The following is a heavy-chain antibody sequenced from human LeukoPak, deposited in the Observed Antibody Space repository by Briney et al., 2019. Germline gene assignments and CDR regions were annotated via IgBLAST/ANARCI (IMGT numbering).Heavy chain of an antibody. CDR1: GFTFSSYE. V-gene: IGHV3-48*03. J-gene: IGHJ4*02. D-gene: IGHD6-13*01. Sequence: PGGSLRLSCAASGFTFSSYEMNWVRQAPGKGLEWVSYISSSGSTIYYADSVKGRFTISRDNAKNSLYLQMNSLRAEDTAVYYCARLYSSSWILFDYWGQGTLVTVSS. CDR2: ISSSGSTI. CDR3: ARLYSSSWILFDY.